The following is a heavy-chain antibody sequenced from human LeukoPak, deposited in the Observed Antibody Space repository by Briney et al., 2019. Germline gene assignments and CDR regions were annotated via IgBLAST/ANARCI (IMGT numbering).Heavy chain of an antibody. Sequence: KSSETLSLTCTVSGGSISSGGYYWSWIRQPPGKGLEWIGYIYHSGSTYYNPSLKSRVTISVDRSKNQFSLKLSSVTAADTAVYYCASGVGDGTTRGYFDYWGQGTLVTVSS. D-gene: IGHD1-7*01. CDR1: GGSISSGGYY. J-gene: IGHJ4*02. CDR2: IYHSGST. V-gene: IGHV4-30-2*01. CDR3: ASGVGDGTTRGYFDY.